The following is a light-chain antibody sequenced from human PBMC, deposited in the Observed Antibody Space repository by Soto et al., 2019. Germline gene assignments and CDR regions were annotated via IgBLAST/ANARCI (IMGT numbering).Light chain of an antibody. CDR3: QQYDNLPLT. J-gene: IGKJ4*01. Sequence: DIQMTQSPSSLSASIGDRVTITCQASQDINNYLNWYQQKPGKAPNLLIYDASNSDSRVPSRFSGGGSGTDFTLTISSLQPEDIATYYCQQYDNLPLTFGGGTKVDIK. CDR1: QDINNY. CDR2: DAS. V-gene: IGKV1-33*01.